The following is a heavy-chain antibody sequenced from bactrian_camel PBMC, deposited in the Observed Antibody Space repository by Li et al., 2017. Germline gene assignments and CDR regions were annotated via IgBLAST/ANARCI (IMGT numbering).Heavy chain of an antibody. V-gene: IGHV3S53*01. D-gene: IGHD5*01. CDR3: AATYGLGTRDPLSKTQYNY. CDR2: IAADGSI. CDR1: GYTFSSGC. J-gene: IGHJ4*01. Sequence: HVQLVESGGGSVQVGGSLRLSCAASGYTFSSGCMVWFRQGAGLKREGVAAIAADGSISYADSVKGRFTVSKDNSKNTLYLQMDNLGPEDTAMYYCAATYGLGTRDPLSKTQYNYWGQGTQVTVS.